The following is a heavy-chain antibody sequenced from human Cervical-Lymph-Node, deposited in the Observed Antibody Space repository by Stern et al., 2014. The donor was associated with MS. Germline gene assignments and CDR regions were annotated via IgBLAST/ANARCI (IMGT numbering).Heavy chain of an antibody. J-gene: IGHJ4*02. D-gene: IGHD3-22*01. CDR1: GFTFSSYG. V-gene: IGHV3-30*18. CDR3: AKESDSSGYYPDY. Sequence: VQLVESGGGVVQPGRSLRLSCAASGFTFSSYGMHWVRQAPGKGLEWVAVISYDGSNKYYADSVKGRFTISRDNSKNTLYLQMNSLRAEDTAVYYCAKESDSSGYYPDYWGQGTLVTVSS. CDR2: ISYDGSNK.